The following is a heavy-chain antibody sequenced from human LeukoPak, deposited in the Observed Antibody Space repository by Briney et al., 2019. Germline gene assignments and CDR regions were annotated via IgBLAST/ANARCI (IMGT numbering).Heavy chain of an antibody. CDR2: IYYSGST. V-gene: IGHV4-38-2*01. CDR3: ARPTTVLYYGMDV. J-gene: IGHJ6*02. Sequence: GSLRLSCAVPGYTFSDHYIDWVRQAPGKGLEWIGSIYYSGSTYYNPSLKSRVTISVDTSKNQFSLKLSSVTAADTAVYYCARPTTVLYYGMDVWGQGTTVTVSS. D-gene: IGHD4-17*01. CDR1: GYTFSDHY.